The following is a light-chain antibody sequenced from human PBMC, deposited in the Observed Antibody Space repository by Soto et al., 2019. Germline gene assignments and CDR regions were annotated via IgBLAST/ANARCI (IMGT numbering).Light chain of an antibody. V-gene: IGKV3D-20*02. Sequence: EIVLTQSPGTLSLSPGARDPLSCRASQSVSSSYLAWSQQKPGQAPRLLIYGASSRATGIPDRFSGSGSGTDFTLTISRLEPEDFAVYYCQQRSNWPITFGQGTRLEIK. CDR1: QSVSSSY. J-gene: IGKJ5*01. CDR2: GAS. CDR3: QQRSNWPIT.